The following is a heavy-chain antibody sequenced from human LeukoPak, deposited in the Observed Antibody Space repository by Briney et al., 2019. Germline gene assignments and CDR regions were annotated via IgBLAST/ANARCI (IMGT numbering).Heavy chain of an antibody. V-gene: IGHV4-59*12. Sequence: GSLRLSCAASGFNFSNYWMSWVRQAPGKGLGWIGYIYYGGSTNYNPSLKSRVTISVDRSKNQFSLKLSSVTAADTAVYYCARGRGYSSPSDIWGQGTMVTVSS. D-gene: IGHD6-13*01. CDR3: ARGRGYSSPSDI. CDR1: GFNFSNYW. J-gene: IGHJ3*02. CDR2: IYYGGST.